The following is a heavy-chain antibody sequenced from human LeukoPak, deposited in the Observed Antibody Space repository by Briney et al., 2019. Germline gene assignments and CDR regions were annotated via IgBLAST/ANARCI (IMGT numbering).Heavy chain of an antibody. CDR3: ARQRSRGYFDY. CDR2: IYPGDSDT. J-gene: IGHJ4*02. Sequence: PGESLKISCKGSGYSFASYWIGWVRQMPGKGLEWMGIIYPGDSDTTYSPSFQSQVTISADKSISTAYLQWSSLQASDTAMYYCARQRSRGYFDYWGQGTLVTVSS. D-gene: IGHD6-13*01. V-gene: IGHV5-51*01. CDR1: GYSFASYW.